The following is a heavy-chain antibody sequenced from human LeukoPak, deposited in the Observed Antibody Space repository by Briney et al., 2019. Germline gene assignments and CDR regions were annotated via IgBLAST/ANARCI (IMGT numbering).Heavy chain of an antibody. V-gene: IGHV3-48*03. CDR3: ARDSAYYDILTGYYNYGMDV. CDR1: GFTFSSYE. CDR2: ISSSGSTI. D-gene: IGHD3-9*01. Sequence: GGSLRLSCAASGFTFSSYEMNWVRQAPGKGLEWVSYISSSGSTIYYADSVKGRFTISRDNAKNSLYLQMNSLRAEDTAVYYCARDSAYYDILTGYYNYGMDVWGKGTTVTVSS. J-gene: IGHJ6*04.